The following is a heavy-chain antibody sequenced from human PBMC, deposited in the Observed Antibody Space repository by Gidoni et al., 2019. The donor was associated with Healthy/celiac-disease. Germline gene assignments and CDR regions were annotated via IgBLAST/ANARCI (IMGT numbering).Heavy chain of an antibody. Sequence: GGIIPIFGTANYAKKFQGRVTITADKSTSTAYMELISLRDEDKAVYYCARTFSTKNWYFDIWGRGTLVTVSS. J-gene: IGHJ2*01. V-gene: IGHV1-69*06. CDR2: IIPIFGTA. CDR3: ARTFSTKNWYFDI. D-gene: IGHD5-12*01.